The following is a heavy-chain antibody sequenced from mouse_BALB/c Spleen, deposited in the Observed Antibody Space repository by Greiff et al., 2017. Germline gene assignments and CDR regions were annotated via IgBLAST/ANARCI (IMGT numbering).Heavy chain of an antibody. J-gene: IGHJ3*01. Sequence: VQLQQSGAELVKPGASVKLSCKASGYTFTSYYMYWVKQRPGQGLEWIGEINPSNGGTNFNEKFKSKATLTVDKSSSTAYMQLSSLTSEDSAVYYCTRGGFITTAPWFAYWGQGTLVTVSA. CDR1: GYTFTSYY. CDR3: TRGGFITTAPWFAY. V-gene: IGHV1S81*02. CDR2: INPSNGGT. D-gene: IGHD1-2*01.